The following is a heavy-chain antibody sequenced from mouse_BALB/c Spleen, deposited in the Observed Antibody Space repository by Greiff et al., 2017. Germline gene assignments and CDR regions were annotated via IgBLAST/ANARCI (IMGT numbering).Heavy chain of an antibody. CDR1: GYTFTSYY. V-gene: IGHV1S81*02. Sequence: VQLQQSGAELVKPGASVTLSCKASGYTFTSYYMYWVKQRPGQGLEWIGEINPSNGGTNFNEKFKSKATLTVDKSSSTAYMQLSSLTSEDSAVYYCTRSDGNYVPDAMDYWGQGTSVTVAA. J-gene: IGHJ4*01. D-gene: IGHD2-1*01. CDR3: TRSDGNYVPDAMDY. CDR2: INPSNGGT.